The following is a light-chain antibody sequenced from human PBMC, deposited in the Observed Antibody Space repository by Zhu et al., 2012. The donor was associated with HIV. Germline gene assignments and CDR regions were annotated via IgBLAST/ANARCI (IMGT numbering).Light chain of an antibody. CDR2: GSS. Sequence: EIVMTQSPATLSVSPGERATLSCRASQSVSSDVAWYQHKRGQAPRLLIHGSSTRATGIPARFSGSGSGTEFSLTISSMQSEDFAIYYCQQRSNWPLTFGGGTKVEIK. CDR3: QQRSNWPLT. J-gene: IGKJ4*01. V-gene: IGKV3-15*01. CDR1: QSVSSD.